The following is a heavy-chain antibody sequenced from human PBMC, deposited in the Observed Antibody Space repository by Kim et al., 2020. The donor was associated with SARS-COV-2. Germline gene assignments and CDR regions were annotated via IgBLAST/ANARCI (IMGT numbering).Heavy chain of an antibody. CDR3: ARGYYGSGSRVVIAD. J-gene: IGHJ4*02. V-gene: IGHV3-21*01. Sequence: GGSLRLSCAASGFTFSSYSMNWVRQAPGKGLEWVSSISSSSSYIYYADSVKGRFTISRDNAKNSLYLQMNSLRAEDTAVYYCARGYYGSGSRVVIADWGQGTLVTVSS. CDR2: ISSSSSYI. D-gene: IGHD3-10*01. CDR1: GFTFSSYS.